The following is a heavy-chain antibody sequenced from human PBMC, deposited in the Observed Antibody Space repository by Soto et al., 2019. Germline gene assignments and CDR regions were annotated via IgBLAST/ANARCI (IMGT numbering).Heavy chain of an antibody. D-gene: IGHD2-15*01. CDR1: GGSFSGYY. CDR3: ARSLGLHHRMDV. CDR2: INHSGST. J-gene: IGHJ6*02. Sequence: QVQLQQWGAGLLKPSETLSLTCAVYGGSFSGYYWSWIRQPPGKGLEWIGEINHSGSTNYNPSLSRRVTISVDTAKDQFSLKLSSETAADTAVYYCARSLGLHHRMDVWGHGTTVTVSS. V-gene: IGHV4-34*01.